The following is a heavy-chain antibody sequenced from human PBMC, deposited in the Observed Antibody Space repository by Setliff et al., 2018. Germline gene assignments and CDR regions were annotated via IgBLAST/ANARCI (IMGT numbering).Heavy chain of an antibody. Sequence: ASVKVSCKSFGYTFTSYYLHWVRQAPGQGLQWMGFIDPNSGSTSFAQKFQGRLTITRDTSAGTVYMELSSLRSEDTAIYYCARDIPHNAFDIWGQGTMVTVS. CDR1: GYTFTSYY. CDR2: IDPNSGST. D-gene: IGHD2-2*02. J-gene: IGHJ3*02. CDR3: ARDIPHNAFDI. V-gene: IGHV1-46*01.